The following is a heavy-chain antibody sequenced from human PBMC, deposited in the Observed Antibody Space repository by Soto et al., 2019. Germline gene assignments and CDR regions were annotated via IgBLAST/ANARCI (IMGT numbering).Heavy chain of an antibody. CDR1: GGSISSGGYY. CDR3: ARDYSNGAYFDY. CDR2: IYYSGST. J-gene: IGHJ4*02. Sequence: SETLSLTCTVSGGSISSGGYYWSWIRQHPGKGLEWIGYIYYSGSTYYNPSLKSRVTISVDTSKNQFSLKLSSVTAADTAVYYCARDYSNGAYFDYWGQGTLVTVPQ. D-gene: IGHD4-4*01. V-gene: IGHV4-31*03.